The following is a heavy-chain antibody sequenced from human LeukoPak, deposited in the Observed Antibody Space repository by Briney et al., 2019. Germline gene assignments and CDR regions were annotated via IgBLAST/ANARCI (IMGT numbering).Heavy chain of an antibody. V-gene: IGHV4-4*07. CDR1: GGSISSYY. CDR3: ARLRLSGGSFSVGWFDP. D-gene: IGHD1-26*01. CDR2: IYTSGST. J-gene: IGHJ5*02. Sequence: SETLSLTCTVSGGSISSYYWSWIRQPAGKGLEWIGRIYTSGSTNYNPSLKSRVTMSVDTSKNQFSLKLSSVTAADTAVYFCARLRLSGGSFSVGWFDPWGQGIQVTVSS.